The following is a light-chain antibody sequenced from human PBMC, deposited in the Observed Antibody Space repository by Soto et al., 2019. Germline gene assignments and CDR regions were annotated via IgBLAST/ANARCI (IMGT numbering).Light chain of an antibody. Sequence: QSALTQPPSVSGSPGQSVTISCTGSESDFASHNSVSWYQQAPGTAPKLIIFEVNNRPSGVPDRFSESKSGNTASLTISGLRPEDEADYYCSSYTSSSTRVFGTGTKLTVL. J-gene: IGLJ1*01. CDR1: ESDFASHNS. V-gene: IGLV2-18*02. CDR2: EVN. CDR3: SSYTSSSTRV.